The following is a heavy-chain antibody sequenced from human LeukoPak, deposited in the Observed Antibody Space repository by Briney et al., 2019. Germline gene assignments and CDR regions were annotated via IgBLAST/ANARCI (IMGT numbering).Heavy chain of an antibody. J-gene: IGHJ4*02. CDR1: GFTFSSYG. D-gene: IGHD2/OR15-2a*01. CDR3: ARGAVIFDY. CDR2: ISYDGSNK. Sequence: GGSLRLSCAASGFTFSSYGMHWVRQAPGKGLEWVAVISYDGSNKYYADSVKGRFTISRDNSKNTLYLQMNSLRAEDTAVYYCARGAVIFDYWGQGTLLTVSS. V-gene: IGHV3-30*03.